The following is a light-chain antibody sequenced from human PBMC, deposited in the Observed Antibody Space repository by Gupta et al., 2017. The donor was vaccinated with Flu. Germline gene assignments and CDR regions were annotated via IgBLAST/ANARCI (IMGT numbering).Light chain of an antibody. J-gene: IGKJ1*01. CDR2: MAS. V-gene: IGKV1-5*03. Sequence: PSTLSASVGDRVTITCRASQSISSWVAWYQQKPGKPPKLLIDMASTLETGVPSRVAGSGSGTEFTLTISSLQPDDFATYYCQEYNRYAWTFGQGTKVEIK. CDR3: QEYNRYAWT. CDR1: QSISSW.